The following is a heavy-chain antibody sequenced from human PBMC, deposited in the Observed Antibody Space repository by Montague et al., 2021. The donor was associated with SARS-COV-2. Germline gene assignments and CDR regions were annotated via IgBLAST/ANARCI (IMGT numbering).Heavy chain of an antibody. CDR2: PLLKTTWYN. CDR1: GDSVVELRRR. Sequence: CAISGDSVVELRRRSEEHTPALQTPPDLVCRPLLKTTWYNDYAVSVTGRITINPDTSKNQFSLQLNSVTPEDTAVYYCARQFGITWYALDVWGQGTTVTVS. CDR3: ARQFGITWYALDV. D-gene: IGHD3-10*01. J-gene: IGHJ6*02. V-gene: IGHV6-1*01.